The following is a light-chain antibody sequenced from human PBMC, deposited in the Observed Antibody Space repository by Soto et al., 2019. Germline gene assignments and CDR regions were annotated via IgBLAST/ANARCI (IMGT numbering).Light chain of an antibody. J-gene: IGLJ1*01. CDR2: DVS. CDR1: SSDVGGYNY. CDR3: CSYAGSYTNV. Sequence: QSALTQPRSVSGSPGQSVTISCTRTSSDVGGYNYDSWYQQHPGKAPKLMIYDVSKRPSGVPDRFSGSKSGNTASLTISGLQAEDEADYFCCSYAGSYTNVFGIGTKLTVL. V-gene: IGLV2-11*01.